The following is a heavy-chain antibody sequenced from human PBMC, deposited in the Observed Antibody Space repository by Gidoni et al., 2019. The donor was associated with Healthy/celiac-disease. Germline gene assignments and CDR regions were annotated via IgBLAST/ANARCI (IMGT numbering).Heavy chain of an antibody. D-gene: IGHD5-18*01. J-gene: IGHJ6*02. CDR2: ISYDGSNK. Sequence: QVQLVESGGGVVQPGRSLRLSCEASGFTFSSYAMPWVRQAPGKGLEWFAVISYDGSNKYYADSVKGRFTISRDNSKNTLYLQMNSLRAEDTAVYYCARDRSPADTAMVRVGHYYYGMDVWGQGTTVTVSS. V-gene: IGHV3-30-3*01. CDR1: GFTFSSYA. CDR3: ARDRSPADTAMVRVGHYYYGMDV.